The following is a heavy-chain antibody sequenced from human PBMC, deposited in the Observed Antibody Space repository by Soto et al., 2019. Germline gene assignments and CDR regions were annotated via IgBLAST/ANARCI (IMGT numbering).Heavy chain of an antibody. J-gene: IGHJ4*02. CDR2: VDWEDDK. D-gene: IGHD6-25*01. Sequence: SGPTLVNPTQTLTLTCSFFGFSLSTSGMRVHWFRQPPGKALEWLARVDWEDDKFYSASLKARLSISRDTSKDQVVLTMTNMDPVDTAAYLCPLNVGGLTSTTTFDYWGQGTLVTVSS. CDR3: PLNVGGLTSTTTFDY. V-gene: IGHV2-70*04. CDR1: GFSLSTSGMR.